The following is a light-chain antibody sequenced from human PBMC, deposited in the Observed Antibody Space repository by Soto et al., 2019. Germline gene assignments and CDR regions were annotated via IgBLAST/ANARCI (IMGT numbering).Light chain of an antibody. CDR1: NIGDKR. CDR2: YDS. J-gene: IGLJ1*01. Sequence: SYELTQPPSVSVAPEKTATITCGGNNIGDKRVHWYRQKPGQAPELLISYDSDRPSGIPERFSGSNSGNTATLTISRVEAGDEADYYCQVWDIMTDNYVFGGGTKVTVL. CDR3: QVWDIMTDNYV. V-gene: IGLV3-21*04.